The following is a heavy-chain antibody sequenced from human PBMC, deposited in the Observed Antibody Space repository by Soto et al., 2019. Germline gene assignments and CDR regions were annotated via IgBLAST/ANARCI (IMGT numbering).Heavy chain of an antibody. V-gene: IGHV3-21*06. CDR1: GFIFSSYT. Sequence: EVQLVESGGGLVKPGESLRLSCVASGFIFSSYTMNWVRQAPGKGLEWVASISSSSTYINYADSVKGQFTISRDNAKNSLYLQMTSLRAEDTAVYYCARDKRILTLTADGKFDSWGQGTLVTVSS. CDR2: ISSSSTYI. CDR3: ARDKRILTLTADGKFDS. J-gene: IGHJ4*02. D-gene: IGHD6-13*01.